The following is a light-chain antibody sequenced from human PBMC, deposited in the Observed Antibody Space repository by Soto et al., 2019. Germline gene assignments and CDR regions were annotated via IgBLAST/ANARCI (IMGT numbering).Light chain of an antibody. CDR3: QQYNAWPRT. J-gene: IGKJ1*01. CDR1: LSVSRN. Sequence: EIVMTQSPATLSVSPRERAPLSCRASLSVSRNLAWYQQKPGQAPRLLIFDASTRATGIPARFSGSGSGTEFTLTITSLQSEDFAVYYCQQYNAWPRTFGQGTKVEIK. CDR2: DAS. V-gene: IGKV3-15*01.